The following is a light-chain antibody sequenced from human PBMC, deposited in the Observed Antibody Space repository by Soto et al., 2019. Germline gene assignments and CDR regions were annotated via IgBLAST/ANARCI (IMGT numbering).Light chain of an antibody. CDR3: QQYGSSPT. Sequence: EIVLTQSPGTLSLSPRERATLSCRAIQSVSNNYLAWYQQKPGQAPRRLIYGASSRATGIPDRFSGSGSGTDFTLTISRLEPEDFAVYYCQQYGSSPTFGEGTRLENK. CDR1: QSVSNNY. CDR2: GAS. V-gene: IGKV3-20*01. J-gene: IGKJ5*01.